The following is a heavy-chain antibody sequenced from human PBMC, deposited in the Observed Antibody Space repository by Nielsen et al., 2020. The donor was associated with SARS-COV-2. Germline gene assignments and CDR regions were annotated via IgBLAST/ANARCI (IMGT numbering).Heavy chain of an antibody. D-gene: IGHD4-11*01. V-gene: IGHV1-18*01. CDR3: ARDGGLYSNYGLDY. Sequence: ASVKVSCKASGYTFINYGISWVRQAPGQGLEWMGWISAYNGNTNYAQKLQGRVTITRDTSASTAYMELSSLRSEDTAVYYCARDGGLYSNYGLDYWGQGTLVTVSS. J-gene: IGHJ4*02. CDR1: GYTFINYG. CDR2: ISAYNGNT.